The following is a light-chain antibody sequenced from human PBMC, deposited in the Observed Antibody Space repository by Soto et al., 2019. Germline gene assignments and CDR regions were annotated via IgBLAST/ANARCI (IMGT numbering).Light chain of an antibody. J-gene: IGKJ4*01. V-gene: IGKV3-15*01. Sequence: ETVMTQSPATLSMSPGERATLSCRASKILNRDLAWYQQKPGQAPSLLIYGASTRAPGIPGRFSGSGSGTEFTLTISNLQSEDFAVYYCQQYNSWPLTFGGGTKVDIK. CDR2: GAS. CDR3: QQYNSWPLT. CDR1: KILNRD.